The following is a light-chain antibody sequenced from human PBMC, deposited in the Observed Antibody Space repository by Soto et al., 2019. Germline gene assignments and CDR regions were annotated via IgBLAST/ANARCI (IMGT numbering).Light chain of an antibody. CDR2: EGS. J-gene: IGLJ1*01. V-gene: IGLV2-8*01. Sequence: QSALTQPPSASVSPGQSVTISCTGTSSDIGTYDYVSWYQHLPDKAPKLIIYEGSKRPSGVPDRFSGSKSGNTASLTVSGLQAEDEGDYYCCSYGGGNNFYVFGTGTKVTVL. CDR3: CSYGGGNNFYV. CDR1: SSDIGTYDY.